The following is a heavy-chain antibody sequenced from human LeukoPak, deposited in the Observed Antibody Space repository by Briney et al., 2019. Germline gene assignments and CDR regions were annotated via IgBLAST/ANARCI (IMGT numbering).Heavy chain of an antibody. CDR3: AREVYCSGGSCYSVIAGDAFDI. D-gene: IGHD2-15*01. V-gene: IGHV1-46*01. CDR2: IDPTGVST. CDR1: GYTFTSYY. J-gene: IGHJ3*02. Sequence: ASVKVSCKASGYTFTSYYMHWVRQAPGQGLECMVIIDPTGVSTSYARKFKSRATMTRDKSTSPVNMELRTRRSEDTAVYYCAREVYCSGGSCYSVIAGDAFDIWGQGTMVTVSS.